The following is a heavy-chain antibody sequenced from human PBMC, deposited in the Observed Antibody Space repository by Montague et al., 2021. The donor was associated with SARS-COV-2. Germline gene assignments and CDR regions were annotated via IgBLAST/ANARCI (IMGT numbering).Heavy chain of an antibody. D-gene: IGHD5-12*01. CDR1: GFTFSSYA. CDR2: ISYDGSNK. CDR3: ARPSSGYGYYFDY. J-gene: IGHJ4*02. V-gene: IGHV3-30-3*01. Sequence: SLRLSCAASGFTFSSYAMHWVRQAPGKGLEWVAVISYDGSNKYYADSVKGRFTISRDNSENTLYLQMNSLRAEDTAVYHCARPSSGYGYYFDYWGQGTLVTVSS.